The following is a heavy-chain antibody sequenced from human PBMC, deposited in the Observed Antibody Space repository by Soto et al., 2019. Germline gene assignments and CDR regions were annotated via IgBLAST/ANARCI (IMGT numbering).Heavy chain of an antibody. CDR3: AKDSQSVLVSAARVYGMDV. Sequence: GGSLKLSCAGSGFTFSSYPRTWARQDPGKGLEWVSTLSDNGGHTYYADSVKGRFTISRDNSKNTLYLQMNSLRAEDTAVYYCAKDSQSVLVSAARVYGMDVWGQGTTVTVS. CDR1: GFTFSSYP. CDR2: LSDNGGHT. V-gene: IGHV3-23*01. D-gene: IGHD2-2*01. J-gene: IGHJ6*02.